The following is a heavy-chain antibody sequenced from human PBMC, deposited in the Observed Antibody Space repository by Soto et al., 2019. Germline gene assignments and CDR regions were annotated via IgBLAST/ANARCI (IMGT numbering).Heavy chain of an antibody. CDR1: GYTFTTFY. Sequence: QVQLVQSGAEVKKPGASVKVSCKESGYTFTTFYLHWVRQAPGQGLEWMGVINPSGGWTRYAQNLTDRVTMTSDTSTSTVYMELSSLRSEDTAVYYCARVHVSTSSDYWGQGTLVTVSS. CDR2: INPSGGWT. J-gene: IGHJ4*02. CDR3: ARVHVSTSSDY. D-gene: IGHD2-2*01. V-gene: IGHV1-46*03.